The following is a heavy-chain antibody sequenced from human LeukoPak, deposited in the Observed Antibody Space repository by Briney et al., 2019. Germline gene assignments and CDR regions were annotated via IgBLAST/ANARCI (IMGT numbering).Heavy chain of an antibody. CDR2: INPSDGST. D-gene: IGHD3-3*01. J-gene: IGHJ4*02. V-gene: IGHV1-46*01. CDR1: GYTFTVYH. Sequence: ASVKISCKASGYTFTVYHMHWVRQAPGQGLEWMGIINPSDGSTTYAQKFQGRVSITRDMSTSTIYMELSSLRSDDTAVYYCARSVTIFGVATLGYWGQGTPVTVSS. CDR3: ARSVTIFGVATLGY.